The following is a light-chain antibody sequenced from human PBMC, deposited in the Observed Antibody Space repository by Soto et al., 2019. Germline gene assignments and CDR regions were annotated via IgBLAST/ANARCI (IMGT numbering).Light chain of an antibody. Sequence: EIVMTQSPGTLSLSPGERATLSCRASQSVSSNYLAWYQQQPGQPPRLLMSGTSNRATGIPDRFSGSGSGTDFTLTISRLEPEDFAVYYCQQYGSSPWTFGQGTKVDI. CDR3: QQYGSSPWT. CDR1: QSVSSNY. J-gene: IGKJ1*01. V-gene: IGKV3-20*01. CDR2: GTS.